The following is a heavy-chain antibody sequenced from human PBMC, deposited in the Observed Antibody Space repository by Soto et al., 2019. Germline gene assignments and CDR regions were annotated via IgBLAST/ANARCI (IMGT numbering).Heavy chain of an antibody. J-gene: IGHJ4*02. D-gene: IGHD2-15*01. CDR1: GDSISSGNYH. V-gene: IGHV4-30-4*01. CDR2: IYYTGST. CDR3: ARGGYAGPLDN. Sequence: QVQLQESGPGLLKPSQTLSLTCTVSGDSISSGNYHWSWIRQPPGKGLEWIGYIYYTGSTYYNPSLKSRVTLSVDTSKNQFSLKLSSVTAADTAVYYCARGGYAGPLDNWGQGTLVTVSS.